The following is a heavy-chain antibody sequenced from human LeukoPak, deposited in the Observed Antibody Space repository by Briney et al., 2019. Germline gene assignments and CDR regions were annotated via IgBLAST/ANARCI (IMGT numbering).Heavy chain of an antibody. J-gene: IGHJ5*02. CDR3: ARSGTYGSGSYRYNWFDP. V-gene: IGHV1-69*13. Sequence: ASVKVSCKASGGTFSSYAISWVRQAPGQGLEWMGGIIPIFGTANYARKFQGRVTITADESTSTAYMELSSLRSEDTAVYYCARSGTYGSGSYRYNWFDPWGQGTLVTVSS. CDR1: GGTFSSYA. CDR2: IIPIFGTA. D-gene: IGHD3-10*01.